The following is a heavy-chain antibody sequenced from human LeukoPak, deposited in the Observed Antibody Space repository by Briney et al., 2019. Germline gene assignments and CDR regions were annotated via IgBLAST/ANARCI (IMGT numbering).Heavy chain of an antibody. CDR2: IYYSGST. D-gene: IGHD6-19*01. CDR3: ARDPPVGQWLDY. CDR1: GGSISSYY. J-gene: IGHJ4*02. V-gene: IGHV4-59*01. Sequence: SVTLSLTCTVSGGSISSYYWSWIRQPPGKGLEWIGYIYYSGSTNYNPSLKSRVTISVDTSKNQFSLKLSSVTAADTAVYYCARDPPVGQWLDYWGQGTLVTVSS.